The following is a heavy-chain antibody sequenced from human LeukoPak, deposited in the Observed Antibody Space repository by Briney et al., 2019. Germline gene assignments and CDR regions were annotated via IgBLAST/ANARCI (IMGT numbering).Heavy chain of an antibody. V-gene: IGHV4-61*01. CDR3: ARDTYDFWSGYSPY. J-gene: IGHJ4*02. D-gene: IGHD3-3*01. Sequence: NASETLSLTCAVSGYSISSGYYWNWIRQPPGKGLEWIGYIYYSGSTNYNPSLKSRVTISVDTSKNQFSLKLSSVTAADTAVYYCARDTYDFWSGYSPYWGQGTLVTVSS. CDR2: IYYSGST. CDR1: GYSISSGYY.